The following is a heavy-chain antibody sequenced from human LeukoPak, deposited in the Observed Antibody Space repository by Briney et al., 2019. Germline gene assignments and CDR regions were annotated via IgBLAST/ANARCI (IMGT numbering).Heavy chain of an antibody. Sequence: PSETLSLTCTVSGGSISSSSYYWGWVRQPLGKGLEWIGSIYYSGSTYYNPSLKSRVTISVDTSKNQFSLKLSSVTAADTAVYYCARLEVFYYDYSGYLDYWGQGTLVTVSS. V-gene: IGHV4-39*07. CDR1: GGSISSSSYY. J-gene: IGHJ4*02. CDR3: ARLEVFYYDYSGYLDY. D-gene: IGHD3-22*01. CDR2: IYYSGST.